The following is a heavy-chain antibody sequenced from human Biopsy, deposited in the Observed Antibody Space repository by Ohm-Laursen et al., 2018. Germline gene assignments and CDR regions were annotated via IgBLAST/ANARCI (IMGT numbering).Heavy chain of an antibody. CDR3: ARSRGSSGIATIYYYGMDV. CDR2: ISSSSDNI. CDR1: GFTFSSHA. D-gene: IGHD3-10*01. V-gene: IGHV3-21*01. J-gene: IGHJ6*02. Sequence: SLRLSCSASGFTFSSHAMSWVRQAPGKGLEGVSTISSSSDNIYYVDSVKGRFTISRDNAKNSLYLQMNSLRAEDTAVYYCARSRGSSGIATIYYYGMDVWGQGTTVTVSS.